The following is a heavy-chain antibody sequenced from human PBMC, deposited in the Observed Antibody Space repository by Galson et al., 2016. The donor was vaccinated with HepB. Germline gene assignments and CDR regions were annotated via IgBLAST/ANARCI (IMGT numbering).Heavy chain of an antibody. J-gene: IGHJ4*02. Sequence: SLRLSCAASGLPFTDSYMSWIRQAPGKGLEWISYISNTGNTIYYADSVKGRFTIARENAKNSVFQQMNSLRGEDTAVYYYATQLGLTIVPGRFDSWGQGTLVAVSS. V-gene: IGHV3-11*01. CDR2: ISNTGNTI. D-gene: IGHD1-26*01. CDR1: GLPFTDSY. CDR3: ATQLGLTIVPGRFDS.